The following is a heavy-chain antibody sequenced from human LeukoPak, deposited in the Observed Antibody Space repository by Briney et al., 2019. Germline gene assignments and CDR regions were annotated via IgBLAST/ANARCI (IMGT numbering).Heavy chain of an antibody. Sequence: PSETLSLTCTVSGGSISSYYWSWIRQPPGKGLEWIGYIYYSGSTYYNPSLKSRVTISVDTSKNQFSLKLSSVTAADTAVYYCARHDILTGYALDYWGQGTLVTVSS. J-gene: IGHJ4*02. CDR2: IYYSGST. CDR3: ARHDILTGYALDY. D-gene: IGHD3-9*01. V-gene: IGHV4-59*08. CDR1: GGSISSYY.